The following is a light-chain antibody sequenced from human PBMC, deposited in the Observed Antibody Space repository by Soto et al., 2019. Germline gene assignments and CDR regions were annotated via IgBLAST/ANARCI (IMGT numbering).Light chain of an antibody. CDR3: SLYAGGNNVV. CDR1: SSDIGAYNY. J-gene: IGLJ2*01. CDR2: DVT. V-gene: IGLV2-8*01. Sequence: QSALTQPPSASGSPGQSVAISCTGTSSDIGAYNYVSWYQQHPGKAPKLMIYDVTTRPSGVPDRFSGSKSGNTASLTVSELLAEDEADYYCSLYAGGNNVVFGGGTKLTVL.